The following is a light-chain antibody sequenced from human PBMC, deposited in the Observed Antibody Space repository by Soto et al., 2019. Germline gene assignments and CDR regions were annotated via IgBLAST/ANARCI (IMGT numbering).Light chain of an antibody. Sequence: QSALTQPASVSGSPGQSITISCPGTSSVVGGYNYVSWYQQHPGKAPRLMIYDVSTRPSGVSNRFSGSKSGNTASLTISGLQADDEADYYCSSYTPTRSYVFGTGTKVTVL. J-gene: IGLJ1*01. CDR2: DVS. V-gene: IGLV2-14*03. CDR1: SSVVGGYNY. CDR3: SSYTPTRSYV.